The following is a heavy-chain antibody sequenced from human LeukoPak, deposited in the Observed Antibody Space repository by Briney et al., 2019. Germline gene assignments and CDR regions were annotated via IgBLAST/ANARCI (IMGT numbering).Heavy chain of an antibody. D-gene: IGHD1-26*01. CDR3: ARDLGVVAGATAGWAFDI. V-gene: IGHV4-34*01. Sequence: SETLSLTCAVYGGSFSGYYWSWIRQPPGKGLEWIGEINHSGSTNYNPSLKSRVTISVDTSKNQFSLNVSSVTAADTAVYYCARDLGVVAGATAGWAFDIWGQGTMVTVSS. CDR2: INHSGST. J-gene: IGHJ3*02. CDR1: GGSFSGYY.